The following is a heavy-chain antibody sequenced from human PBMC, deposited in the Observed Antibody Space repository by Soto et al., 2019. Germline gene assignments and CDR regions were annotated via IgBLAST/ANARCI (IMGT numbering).Heavy chain of an antibody. CDR2: IYPGDSDT. CDR1: GYSFTSHW. V-gene: IGHV5-51*01. Sequence: GESLKISCKGSGYSFTSHWIGWVRQMPGKGLEWMGIIYPGDSDTRYSPSFQGQVTISADKSISTAYLQWSRLKASDTAMYYCARRLVSGRYYYSYGMDFPGPGTMVTVSS. CDR3: ARRLVSGRYYYSYGMDF. J-gene: IGHJ6*02. D-gene: IGHD3-10*01.